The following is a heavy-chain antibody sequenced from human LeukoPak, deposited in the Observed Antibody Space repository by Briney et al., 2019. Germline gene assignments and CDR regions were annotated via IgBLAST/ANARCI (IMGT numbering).Heavy chain of an antibody. Sequence: SQTLSLTCAISGDSVSSNSAAWNWIRQSPSRGLEWLGRTYYRSKWYNDYAVSVKSRITINPDTSKNQSSLQLNSVTPEDTAVYYCARDIAVVPAATYYYYYMDVWGKGTTVTVSS. V-gene: IGHV6-1*01. CDR3: ARDIAVVPAATYYYYYMDV. D-gene: IGHD2-2*01. J-gene: IGHJ6*03. CDR2: TYYRSKWYN. CDR1: GDSVSSNSAA.